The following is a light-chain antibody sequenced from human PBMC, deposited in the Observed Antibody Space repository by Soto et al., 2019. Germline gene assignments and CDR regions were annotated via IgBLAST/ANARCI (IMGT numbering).Light chain of an antibody. V-gene: IGKV1-5*01. CDR2: DAF. J-gene: IGKJ4*01. CDR3: KHYNSYTVT. CDR1: QSISSW. Sequence: DIQMTQSPSTLSASVGDRVTITCRASQSISSWLAWYQKRPGRAPEVLSYDAFSLESWVPSRFGGSGSGTEFSLSISSLQPDDFDTYYCKHYNSYTVTFGGGTKVEIK.